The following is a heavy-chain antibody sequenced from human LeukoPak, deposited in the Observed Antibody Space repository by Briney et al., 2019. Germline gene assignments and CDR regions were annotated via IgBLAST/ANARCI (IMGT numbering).Heavy chain of an antibody. V-gene: IGHV3-48*02. CDR1: GFNFSTYS. J-gene: IGHJ4*02. D-gene: IGHD5-18*01. Sequence: GGSLRLSCAASGFNFSTYSMNWVRRAPGKGLEWISYISSSSRSIYYADSVKGRFTISRDNAKDSLHLQMNSLRDEDTAVYFCARDRGYSIFWGQGTLVTVSS. CDR3: ARDRGYSIF. CDR2: ISSSSRSI.